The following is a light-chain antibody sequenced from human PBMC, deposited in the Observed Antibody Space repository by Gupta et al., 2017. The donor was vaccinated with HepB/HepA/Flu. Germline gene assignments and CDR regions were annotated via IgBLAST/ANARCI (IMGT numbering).Light chain of an antibody. CDR1: SLRSYY. CDR3: NSRDSSGNHHLV. CDR2: GKN. J-gene: IGLJ2*01. V-gene: IGLV3-19*01. Sequence: VQTEDAAVSVSLGQTVRITCQGDSLRSYYASWYQQKPGQAPVLVIYGKNNRPSGIPDRFSGSNSGNTASLTIAGARAEDEADYYCNSRDSSGNHHLVFGGGTKLTVL.